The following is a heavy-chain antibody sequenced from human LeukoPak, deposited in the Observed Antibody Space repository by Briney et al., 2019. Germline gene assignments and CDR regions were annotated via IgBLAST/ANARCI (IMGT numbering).Heavy chain of an antibody. Sequence: GGSLRLSCTASGFRFSIYGMHWVRQAPGKGLEWVALIWYDGSENHYADSVKGRFTISRDNSKNTVYLQMNGLGAEDTAVYYCARERYGSGLGGMDVWGQGTTVTVSS. D-gene: IGHD3-10*01. J-gene: IGHJ6*02. V-gene: IGHV3-33*01. CDR1: GFRFSIYG. CDR2: IWYDGSEN. CDR3: ARERYGSGLGGMDV.